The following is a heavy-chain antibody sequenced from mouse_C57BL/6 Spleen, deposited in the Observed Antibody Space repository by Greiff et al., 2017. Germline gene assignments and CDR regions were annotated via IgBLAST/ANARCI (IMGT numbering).Heavy chain of an antibody. CDR2: ISYDGSN. D-gene: IGHD3-2*02. CDR3: ARDLETTAQATWFAY. CDR1: GYSITSGYY. J-gene: IGHJ3*01. Sequence: VQLQQSGPGLVKPSQSLSLTCSVTGYSITSGYYWNWIRQFPGNKLEWMGYISYDGSNNYNPSLKNRISITRDTSKNQFFLKLNSVTTEDTATYYCARDLETTAQATWFAYWGQGTLVTVSA. V-gene: IGHV3-6*01.